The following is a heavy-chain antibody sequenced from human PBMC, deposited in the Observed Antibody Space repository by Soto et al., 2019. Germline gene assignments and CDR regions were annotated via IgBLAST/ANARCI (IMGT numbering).Heavy chain of an antibody. CDR1: GYTFTSYG. J-gene: IGHJ4*02. Sequence: ASVKVSCEASGYTFTSYGISGVRQAPGQGLEWMGLISAYIVNTNYTQNLQTKVTITTDTSPSTAYMELRRLISDDTALYYCARGYCNSTSCYYTGDYWGQGTLVTVS. CDR3: ARGYCNSTSCYYTGDY. D-gene: IGHD2-2*01. CDR2: ISAYIVNT. V-gene: IGHV1-18*01.